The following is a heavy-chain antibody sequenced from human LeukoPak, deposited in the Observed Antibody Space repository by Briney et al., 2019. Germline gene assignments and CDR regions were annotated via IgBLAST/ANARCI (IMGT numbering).Heavy chain of an antibody. J-gene: IGHJ4*02. V-gene: IGHV3-23*01. Sequence: GGSLRLSCAASGFTFSSYAMSWVRQAPGKGLEWVSAISGSGGSTYYADSVKGRFTISRDNSKNTLYLQMNSLRAEDTAVYYCAKKSPDYYDSSAQAAYWGQGTLVTVPS. CDR1: GFTFSSYA. D-gene: IGHD3-22*01. CDR2: ISGSGGST. CDR3: AKKSPDYYDSSAQAAY.